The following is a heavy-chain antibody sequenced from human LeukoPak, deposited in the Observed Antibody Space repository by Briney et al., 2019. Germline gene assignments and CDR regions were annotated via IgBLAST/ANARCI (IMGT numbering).Heavy chain of an antibody. CDR1: GXTFSSYE. D-gene: IGHD4-17*01. CDR3: ARVRSTVTALDY. Sequence: GGSLRLSCAASGXTFSSYEMNWVRQAPGKGLEWVSYISSSGSTIYYADSVKGRFTVSRDNAKNSLYLQMNSLRAEDTAIYYCARVRSTVTALDYWGQGTLVTVSS. CDR2: ISSSGSTI. V-gene: IGHV3-48*03. J-gene: IGHJ4*02.